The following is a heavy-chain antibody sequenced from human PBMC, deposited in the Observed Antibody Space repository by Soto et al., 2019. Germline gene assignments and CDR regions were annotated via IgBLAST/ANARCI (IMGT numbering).Heavy chain of an antibody. J-gene: IGHJ4*02. V-gene: IGHV4-59*08. CDR2: IYYSGST. D-gene: IGHD3-9*01. CDR1: GGSISSYS. Sequence: SETLSLTCPVSGGSISSYSWNWIRQPPGKGLEWIGYIYYSGSTNYNPSLKSRVTISVGTSKNQFSLKLSSVTAADTAVYYCGRATDYDILTGYSDYFDYWGQGTLVTVSS. CDR3: GRATDYDILTGYSDYFDY.